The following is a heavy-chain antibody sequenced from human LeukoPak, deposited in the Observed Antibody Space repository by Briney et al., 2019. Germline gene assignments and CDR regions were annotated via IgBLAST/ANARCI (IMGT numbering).Heavy chain of an antibody. J-gene: IGHJ6*02. CDR2: IYSGGST. Sequence: GGSLRLSCAASGFTVSSNYMSWVRQAPGKGLEWVSVIYSGGSTYYADSVKGRFTISRDNSKNTLHLQMNSLRAEDTAVYYCAREQLLPDYYYYGMDVWGQGNTVTVSS. V-gene: IGHV3-66*02. D-gene: IGHD6-6*01. CDR3: AREQLLPDYYYYGMDV. CDR1: GFTVSSNY.